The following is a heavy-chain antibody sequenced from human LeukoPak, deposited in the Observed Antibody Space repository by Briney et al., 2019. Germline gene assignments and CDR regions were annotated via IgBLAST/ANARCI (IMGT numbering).Heavy chain of an antibody. CDR2: IKRDGSDK. CDR1: GFTFSSYW. J-gene: IGHJ4*02. CDR3: ARDANYYDSRGENYFNY. V-gene: IGHV3-7*01. Sequence: GGSLRLSCAASGFTFSSYWMSWVRQAPGKGLECVANIKRDGSDKYYVDSVKGRFTISRDNAKNSLYLQLNSLRAEDTAVYYCARDANYYDSRGENYFNYWGQGTLVTVSS. D-gene: IGHD3-22*01.